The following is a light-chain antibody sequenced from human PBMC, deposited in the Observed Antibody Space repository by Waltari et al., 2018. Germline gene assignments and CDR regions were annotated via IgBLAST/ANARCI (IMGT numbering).Light chain of an antibody. CDR3: QQYNNWPPMT. CDR2: GAS. CDR1: QSVSSN. J-gene: IGKJ5*01. V-gene: IGKV3-15*01. Sequence: IVMTQSQATLSVSPGERATLSCRASQSVSSNLAWYHQKPGQAPSLLIYGASTRATGIPARFSGSGSWTEFTLTISSLQSEDLALYYCQQYNNWPPMTFGQGTRLEIK.